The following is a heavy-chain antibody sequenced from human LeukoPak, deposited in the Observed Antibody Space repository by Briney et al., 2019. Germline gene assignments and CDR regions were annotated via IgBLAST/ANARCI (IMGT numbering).Heavy chain of an antibody. J-gene: IGHJ4*02. Sequence: GGSLRLSCAASGFTFSDYYMIWIRQAPGKGLGWVSYISSSSSRTNYADSVKGRFTISRDNAKNSLYLQMYSLRAEDTAVYYCAKERRTGSGAALDYWGPGTLVTVSS. D-gene: IGHD6-19*01. CDR1: GFTFSDYY. V-gene: IGHV3-11*06. CDR2: ISSSSSRT. CDR3: AKERRTGSGAALDY.